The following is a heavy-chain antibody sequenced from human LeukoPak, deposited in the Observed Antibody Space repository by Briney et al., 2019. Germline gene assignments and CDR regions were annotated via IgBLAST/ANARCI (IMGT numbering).Heavy chain of an antibody. J-gene: IGHJ3*02. D-gene: IGHD5-18*01. CDR1: GGSLSDYY. CDR3: ARGLGYSYAEGDAFDI. Sequence: PSETLSLTCAVYGGSLSDYYWSWIRQPPGKGLEWIGEINHSGSTNYNPSLKSRVTISVDTSKNQFSLKLSSVTAADTAVYYCARGLGYSYAEGDAFDIWGQGTMVTVSS. CDR2: INHSGST. V-gene: IGHV4-34*01.